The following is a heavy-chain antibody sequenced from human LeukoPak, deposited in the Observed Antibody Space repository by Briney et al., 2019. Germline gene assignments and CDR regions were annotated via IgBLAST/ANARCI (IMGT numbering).Heavy chain of an antibody. CDR3: ARDEHGVPYSYGRFDY. CDR2: ISYDGSNK. J-gene: IGHJ4*02. Sequence: GGSLRLSCAASGFTFSSYAMHWVRQAPGKGLEWVAVISYDGSNKYYADSVKGRFTISRDNSKNTLYLQMNSLRAEDTAVYYCARDEHGVPYSYGRFDYWGQGTLVTVSS. V-gene: IGHV3-30*04. D-gene: IGHD5-18*01. CDR1: GFTFSSYA.